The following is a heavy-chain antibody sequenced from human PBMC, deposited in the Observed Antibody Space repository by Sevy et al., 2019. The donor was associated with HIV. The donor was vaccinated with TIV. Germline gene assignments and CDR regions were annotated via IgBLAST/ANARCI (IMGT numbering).Heavy chain of an antibody. D-gene: IGHD1-26*01. CDR2: IYYNGHI. CDR1: GGSITSLY. Sequence: SETLSLTCTVSGGSITSLYWNWIRQPPGKGLEWIANIYYNGHINYNPSLKSRVTLSLDTSKNRFSLRRSSVTAADTAMYYCAGENAWGRGYSWGQGTLVTVS. J-gene: IGHJ4*02. V-gene: IGHV4-59*08. CDR3: AGENAWGRGYS.